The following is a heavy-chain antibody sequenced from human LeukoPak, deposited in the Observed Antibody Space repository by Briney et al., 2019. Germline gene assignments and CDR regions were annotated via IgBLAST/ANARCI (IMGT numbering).Heavy chain of an antibody. CDR3: ARGSIARPYLSSCYYYGMDV. V-gene: IGHV4-34*01. CDR2: INHSRST. J-gene: IGHJ6*02. Sequence: SETLSLTCAVYGGSFSGYYWSWIRQPPGKGLEWIGEINHSRSTNYNPSLKSRVTISVDTSKNQFSLKLSSVTAADTAVYYCARGSIARPYLSSCYYYGMDVWGQGTTVTVSS. CDR1: GGSFSGYY. D-gene: IGHD6-6*01.